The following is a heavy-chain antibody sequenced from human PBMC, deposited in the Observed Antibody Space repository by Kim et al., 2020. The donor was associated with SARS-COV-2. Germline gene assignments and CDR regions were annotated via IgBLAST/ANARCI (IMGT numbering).Heavy chain of an antibody. V-gene: IGHV1-3*01. CDR2: INAGNGNT. D-gene: IGHD6-19*01. CDR3: ARDIAVACRADFDY. Sequence: ASVKVSCKASGYTFTSYAMHWVRQAPGQRLEWMGWINAGNGNTKYSQKFQGRVTITRDTSASTAYMELSSLRSEDTAVYYCARDIAVACRADFDYWGQGTLVTVSS. J-gene: IGHJ4*02. CDR1: GYTFTSYA.